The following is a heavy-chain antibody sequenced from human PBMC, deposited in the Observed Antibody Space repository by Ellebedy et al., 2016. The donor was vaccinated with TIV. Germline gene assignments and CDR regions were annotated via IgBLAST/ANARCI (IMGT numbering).Heavy chain of an antibody. J-gene: IGHJ4*02. CDR1: GFTFSSHD. Sequence: GESLKISCAASGFTFSSHDMHWVRQGTGKGLEWVSAIGSAGDTSYSGSVKGRFIISRDSAKNSLYLQMNSLRAEDTAVYYCARATSGFDYWGQGALATVSS. CDR3: ARATSGFDY. CDR2: IGSAGDT. D-gene: IGHD5-24*01. V-gene: IGHV3-13*01.